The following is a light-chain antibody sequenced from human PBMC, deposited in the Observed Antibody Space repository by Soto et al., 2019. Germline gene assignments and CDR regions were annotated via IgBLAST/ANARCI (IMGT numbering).Light chain of an antibody. CDR3: GAWDGRLSVVL. Sequence: QSVLTQPPSVSAAPGQKVTISCSGSSANIGSNYVAWYQHLPGTAPKLVIYDSDRRPSEIPDRFSGSKSGTSATLDITGLQTGDEADYYCGAWDGRLSVVLFGGGTKVTGL. CDR2: DSD. V-gene: IGLV1-51*01. J-gene: IGLJ2*01. CDR1: SANIGSNY.